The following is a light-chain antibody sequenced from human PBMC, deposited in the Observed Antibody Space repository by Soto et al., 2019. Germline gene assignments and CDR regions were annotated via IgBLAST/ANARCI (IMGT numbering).Light chain of an antibody. CDR3: ASWDDSLTRVM. CDR2: NNN. V-gene: IGLV1-44*01. CDR1: SSNIGSNI. Sequence: QAVVTQPPSASGTPGQRVTISCSGSSSNIGSNIVNWYQQLPGAAPKLLIYNNNQRPSGVPDRFSGSKSGTSASLAISGLQSEDEADYYCASWDDSLTRVMFGGWTKLTVL. J-gene: IGLJ3*02.